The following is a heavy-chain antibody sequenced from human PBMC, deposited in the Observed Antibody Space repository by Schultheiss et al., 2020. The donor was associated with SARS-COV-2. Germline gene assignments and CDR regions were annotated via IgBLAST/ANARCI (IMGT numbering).Heavy chain of an antibody. V-gene: IGHV3-23*01. CDR3: ASDGGLYYYYGMDV. CDR1: GFTFSSYA. D-gene: IGHD3-10*01. J-gene: IGHJ6*02. Sequence: GESLKISCAASGFTFSSYAMSWVRQAPGKGLEWVSAISGSGGSTYYADSVKGRFTISRDNSKNTLYLQMNSLRAEDTAVYYCASDGGLYYYYGMDVWGQGTTVTVSS. CDR2: ISGSGGST.